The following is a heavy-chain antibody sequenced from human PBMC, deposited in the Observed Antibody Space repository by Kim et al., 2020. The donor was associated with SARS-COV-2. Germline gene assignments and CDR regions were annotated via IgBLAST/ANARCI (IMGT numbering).Heavy chain of an antibody. CDR3: ARDLYCSSTSCYYYYMDV. Sequence: GGSLRLSCAASGFTFSSYGMHWVRQAPGKGLEWVAVIWYDGSNKYYADSVKGRFTISRDNSKNTLYLQMNSLRAEDTAVYYCARDLYCSSTSCYYYYMDVWGKGTTVTVSS. CDR1: GFTFSSYG. D-gene: IGHD2-2*01. J-gene: IGHJ6*03. V-gene: IGHV3-33*01. CDR2: IWYDGSNK.